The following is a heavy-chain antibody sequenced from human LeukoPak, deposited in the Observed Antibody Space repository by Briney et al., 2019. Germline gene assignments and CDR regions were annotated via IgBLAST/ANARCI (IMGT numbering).Heavy chain of an antibody. Sequence: GGSLRLSCAASGFTLSSYSMNWVRQAPGKGLEWVSSSSSSSSYIYYADSVKGRFTISRDNAKNSLYLQMNSLRAEDTAVYYCARVFVVVTADYYYGMDVWGKGTTVTVSS. CDR1: GFTLSSYS. J-gene: IGHJ6*04. CDR2: SSSSSSYI. D-gene: IGHD2-21*02. V-gene: IGHV3-21*01. CDR3: ARVFVVVTADYYYGMDV.